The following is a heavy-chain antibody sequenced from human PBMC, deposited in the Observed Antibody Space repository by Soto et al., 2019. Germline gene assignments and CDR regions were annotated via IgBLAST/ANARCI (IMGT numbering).Heavy chain of an antibody. D-gene: IGHD3-22*01. CDR3: ARDTYYYDSSGPPVDAFDI. CDR1: GGSISSGGYY. CDR2: IYYSGST. V-gene: IGHV4-31*03. J-gene: IGHJ3*02. Sequence: QVQLQESGPGLVKPSQTLSLTCTVSGGSISSGGYYWSWIRQHPGKGLEWIGYIYYSGSTSYNPPLKSRVTISVDPSKIQFSPKLSSVTAADTAVYYCARDTYYYDSSGPPVDAFDIWGQGTMVTVSS.